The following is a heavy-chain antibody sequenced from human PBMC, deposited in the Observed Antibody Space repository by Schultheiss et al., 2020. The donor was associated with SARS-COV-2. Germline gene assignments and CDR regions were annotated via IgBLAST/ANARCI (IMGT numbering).Heavy chain of an antibody. CDR3: VSPAAIQHDAFDI. V-gene: IGHV3-64D*09. CDR1: GFTFSSYS. D-gene: IGHD2-2*02. Sequence: GESLKISCAASGFTFSSYSMNWVRQAPGKGLEYVSAISSNGGSTYYADSVKGRFTISRDNSKNTLYLQMSSLRAEDTAVYYCVSPAAIQHDAFDIWGQGTMVTVSS. CDR2: ISSNGGST. J-gene: IGHJ3*02.